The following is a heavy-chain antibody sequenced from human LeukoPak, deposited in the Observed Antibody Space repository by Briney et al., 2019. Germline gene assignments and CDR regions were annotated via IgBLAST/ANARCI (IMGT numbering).Heavy chain of an antibody. D-gene: IGHD1-26*01. CDR1: GFTFSDYY. CDR2: ISSNGGST. V-gene: IGHV3-64D*09. J-gene: IGHJ4*02. CDR3: VTSGIGGGYYFDY. Sequence: GGSLRLSCAASGFTFSDYYMSWIRQAPGKGLEWVSAISSNGGSTYYADSVKGRFTISRDNSKNTLYLQMSSLRAEDTAVYYCVTSGIGGGYYFDYWGQGTLVTVSS.